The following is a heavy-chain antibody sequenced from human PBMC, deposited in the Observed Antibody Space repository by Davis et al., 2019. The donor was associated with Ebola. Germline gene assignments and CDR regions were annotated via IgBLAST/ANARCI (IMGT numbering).Heavy chain of an antibody. J-gene: IGHJ6*02. V-gene: IGHV1-3*01. Sequence: ASVKVSCKASGYSFPNHDISWVRQAPGQRLEWMGWINAGNGNTKYSQKFQGRVTITRDTSASTAYMELSSLRSEDTAVYYCAAPGYCSGGSCYFYYYYGMDVWGQGTTVTVSS. D-gene: IGHD2-15*01. CDR3: AAPGYCSGGSCYFYYYYGMDV. CDR1: GYSFPNHD. CDR2: INAGNGNT.